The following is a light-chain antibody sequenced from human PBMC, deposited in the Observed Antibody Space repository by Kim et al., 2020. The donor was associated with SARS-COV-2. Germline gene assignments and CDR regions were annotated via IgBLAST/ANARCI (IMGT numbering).Light chain of an antibody. V-gene: IGKV1-5*03. CDR3: QQYYNRLT. CDR1: QNIVDW. CDR2: RTS. Sequence: SASVGDRVRIACRASQNIVDWLAWYQQKPGQVPKLLIYRTSTLESGVPSRFSGSGSGTEFTLTISSLQTDDVATYYCQQYYNRLTFGGGTKVDIK. J-gene: IGKJ4*01.